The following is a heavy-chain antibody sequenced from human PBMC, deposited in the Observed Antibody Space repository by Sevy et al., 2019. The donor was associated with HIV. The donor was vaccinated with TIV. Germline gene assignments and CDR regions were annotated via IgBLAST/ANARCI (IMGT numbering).Heavy chain of an antibody. V-gene: IGHV3-30-3*01. Sequence: GGSLRLSCAASGFTFNDYALHWVRQAPGKGLEWVAIISSDGDNTYYADTVKGRFIISRDNSKNTVYLQMNRLVAEDTAFYYCVREGAPYRNIRYCSGNNCFYNWFDPWGQGTLVTVSS. D-gene: IGHD2-15*01. CDR3: VREGAPYRNIRYCSGNNCFYNWFDP. CDR2: ISSDGDNT. J-gene: IGHJ5*02. CDR1: GFTFNDYA.